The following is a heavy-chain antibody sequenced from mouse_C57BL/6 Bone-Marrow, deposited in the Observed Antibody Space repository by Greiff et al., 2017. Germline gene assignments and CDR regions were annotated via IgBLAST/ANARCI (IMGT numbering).Heavy chain of an antibody. J-gene: IGHJ4*01. Sequence: EVQRVESGGGLVQPGGSLSLSCAASGFTFTGYYMSWVRQPPGKGLEWLGFIRNKANGYTTEYSASVKGRFTISIDKSQSILYLQMNALRAEDSATYYCARLGTPMDYWGQGTSVTVAS. CDR1: GFTFTGYY. CDR3: ARLGTPMDY. V-gene: IGHV7-3*01. CDR2: IRNKANGYTT. D-gene: IGHD2-14*01.